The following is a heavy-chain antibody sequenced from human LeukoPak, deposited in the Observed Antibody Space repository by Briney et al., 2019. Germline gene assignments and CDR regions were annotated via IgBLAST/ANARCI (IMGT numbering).Heavy chain of an antibody. CDR3: AKSRAALVVRGVGPHS. Sequence: GGSLRLSCAASEFTFNSYAMSRVRQAPGKGLEWVSTIAGSGGSTYYADSVKGRFTISRDNSNNALYLQMDSLRPEDTAVYYCAKSRAALVVRGVGPHSWGQGTLVTVSS. D-gene: IGHD3-10*01. V-gene: IGHV3-23*01. J-gene: IGHJ4*02. CDR2: IAGSGGST. CDR1: EFTFNSYA.